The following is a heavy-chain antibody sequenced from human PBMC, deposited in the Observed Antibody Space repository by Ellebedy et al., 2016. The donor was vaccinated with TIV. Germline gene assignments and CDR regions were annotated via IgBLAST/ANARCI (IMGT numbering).Heavy chain of an antibody. CDR2: IYYSGNT. D-gene: IGHD3-3*01. CDR1: GGSINSYY. V-gene: IGHV4-59*08. Sequence: MPGGSLRLSCTVSGGSINSYYWSWIRQPPGKGLEWIGNIYYSGNTNYNPSLKSRVTISVDTSKNQFSLKLSSVTAADTAVYFCSRSSISVFGVTDVFDIWGQGTLVTVSS. J-gene: IGHJ3*02. CDR3: SRSSISVFGVTDVFDI.